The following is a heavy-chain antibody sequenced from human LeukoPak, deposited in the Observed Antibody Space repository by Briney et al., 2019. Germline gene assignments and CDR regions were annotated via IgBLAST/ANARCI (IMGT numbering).Heavy chain of an antibody. Sequence: SETLSLTCTVSGGSISSGSYYWRWIRQPAGKGLEWIGRIYTSGSTNYNPSLKSRVTISVDTSKNQFSLKLSSVTAADTAVYYCARGGSSWSNNWFDPWGQGTLVTVSS. CDR3: ARGGSSWSNNWFDP. V-gene: IGHV4-61*02. D-gene: IGHD6-13*01. CDR1: GGSISSGSYY. CDR2: IYTSGST. J-gene: IGHJ5*02.